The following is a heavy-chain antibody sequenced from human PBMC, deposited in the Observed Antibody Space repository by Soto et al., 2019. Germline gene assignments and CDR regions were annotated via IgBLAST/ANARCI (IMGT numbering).Heavy chain of an antibody. Sequence: GASVKVSCKASGYTFTGYYIHWVRQAPGQGLEWMGWINPNSCGTNYAQKFQGRVTMTRDTSISTAYMELSSLRSKATAVYYCARPTGYQLPPMDVWGQGTTVTVSS. V-gene: IGHV1-2*02. CDR1: GYTFTGYY. CDR2: INPNSCGT. J-gene: IGHJ6*02. CDR3: ARPTGYQLPPMDV. D-gene: IGHD2-2*01.